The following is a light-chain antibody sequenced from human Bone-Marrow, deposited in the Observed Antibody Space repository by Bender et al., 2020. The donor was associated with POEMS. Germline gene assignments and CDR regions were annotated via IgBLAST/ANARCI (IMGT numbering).Light chain of an antibody. CDR3: VAWDASLNGWV. Sequence: QSALTQPPSVSGSPGQSVTISCTGTSSDVGRYNHVSWYQQPPGTSPKLMIYEVNNRPSGVPDRFSGSKSGNTATLAITGLQSDDEAIYFCVAWDASLNGWVFGGGTKLTVL. CDR2: EVN. J-gene: IGLJ3*02. CDR1: SSDVGRYNH. V-gene: IGLV2-18*01.